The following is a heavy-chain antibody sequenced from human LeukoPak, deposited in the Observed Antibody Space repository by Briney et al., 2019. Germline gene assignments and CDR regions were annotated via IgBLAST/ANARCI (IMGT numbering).Heavy chain of an antibody. CDR1: GDSISSYY. CDR2: VYYSGRT. J-gene: IGHJ4*02. Sequence: SETLSLTCTVSGDSISSYYWTWIRQPPGKGLEWIGYVYYSGRTNYNPSLESRVTISVDTSKTHFSLNLTSVTAADTAVYYCARQYSRSSYFDYWGQGTLVTVSS. V-gene: IGHV4-59*08. D-gene: IGHD6-6*01. CDR3: ARQYSRSSYFDY.